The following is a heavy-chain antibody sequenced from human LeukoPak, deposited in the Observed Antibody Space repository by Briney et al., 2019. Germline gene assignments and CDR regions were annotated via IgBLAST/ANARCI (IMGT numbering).Heavy chain of an antibody. CDR3: TTGGSVVGSTIHIRWAD. Sequence: PGGSLRLSCAASGFTFSNAWMTWVRQAPGKGLEWVGRIKSKTAGGTIDYAAPVKGRFTISRDDSKNTLYLQMNSLKTEDTAVYYCTTGGSVVGSTIHIRWADWGQGTLVTVSS. V-gene: IGHV3-15*01. CDR1: GFTFSNAW. CDR2: IKSKTAGGTI. D-gene: IGHD2-21*01. J-gene: IGHJ4*02.